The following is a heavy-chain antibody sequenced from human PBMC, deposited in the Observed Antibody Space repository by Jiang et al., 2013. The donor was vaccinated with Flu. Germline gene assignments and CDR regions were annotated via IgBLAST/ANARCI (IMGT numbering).Heavy chain of an antibody. CDR2: HPFLDIA. Sequence: KVSCKASGGTFKQLCYQSGCDRPLDKGLSGWKDHPFLDIANYAQKFQGRVTITADKSTSTAYMELSSLRSEDTAVYYCARDSDIVVVPAATYHYYGMDVWGQGTTVTVSS. CDR3: ARDSDIVVVPAATYHYYGMDV. CDR1: GGTFKQLC. V-gene: IGHV1-69*04. D-gene: IGHD2-2*01. J-gene: IGHJ6*02.